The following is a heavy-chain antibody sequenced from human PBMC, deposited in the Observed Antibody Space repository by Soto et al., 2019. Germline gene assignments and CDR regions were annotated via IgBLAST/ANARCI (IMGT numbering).Heavy chain of an antibody. CDR2: ITWNSGHI. Sequence: TGGSLRLSCVASGFNFDDSAMNWVRQVPGKGLEWVSGITWNSGHILYADSVKGRFTISRDNAKKSLYLELNSLRPEDTALYYCAKGRSSTIVVVMDYWGPGTPVTVSS. CDR3: AKGRSSTIVVVMDY. V-gene: IGHV3-9*01. J-gene: IGHJ4*02. D-gene: IGHD3-22*01. CDR1: GFNFDDSA.